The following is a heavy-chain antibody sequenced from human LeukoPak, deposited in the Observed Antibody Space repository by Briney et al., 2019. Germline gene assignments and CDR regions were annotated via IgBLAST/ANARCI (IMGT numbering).Heavy chain of an antibody. D-gene: IGHD1-1*01. CDR3: ARVSWFPGTSYYYMDV. Sequence: SETLPLTCTVSGGSISSYYWSWIRQPPGKGLEWLGYIHYSGTTNYNPSLKSRVTISVDTSKNQFSLKLSSVTAADTAVYYCARVSWFPGTSYYYMDVWGKGTTVTVSS. V-gene: IGHV4-59*01. CDR2: IHYSGTT. J-gene: IGHJ6*03. CDR1: GGSISSYY.